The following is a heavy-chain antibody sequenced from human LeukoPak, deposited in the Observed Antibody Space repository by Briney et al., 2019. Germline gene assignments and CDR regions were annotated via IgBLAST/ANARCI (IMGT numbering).Heavy chain of an antibody. CDR3: ASKGIAAAGTSNY. J-gene: IGHJ4*02. V-gene: IGHV3-21*01. Sequence: EGSLRLSCAASGFTFSSYSMNWVRQAPGKGLEWVSSISSSSSYIYYADSVKGRFTISRDNAKNSLYLQMNSLRAEDTAVYYCASKGIAAAGTSNYWGQGTLVTVSS. D-gene: IGHD6-13*01. CDR1: GFTFSSYS. CDR2: ISSSSSYI.